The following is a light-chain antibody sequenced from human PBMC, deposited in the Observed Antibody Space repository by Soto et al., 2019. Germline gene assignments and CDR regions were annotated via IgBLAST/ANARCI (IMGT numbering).Light chain of an antibody. V-gene: IGKV3-20*01. J-gene: IGKJ1*01. CDR3: QQYGTLPLT. Sequence: KQYPDNLSVSPGARATLSCRASRSVTNNYLAWHQQKPGQTPRLLIYGASSRATGIPDRFSGRGSGTDFTLTISRLEPEDFAVYHCQQYGTLPLTFGQGSKVDI. CDR2: GAS. CDR1: RSVTNNY.